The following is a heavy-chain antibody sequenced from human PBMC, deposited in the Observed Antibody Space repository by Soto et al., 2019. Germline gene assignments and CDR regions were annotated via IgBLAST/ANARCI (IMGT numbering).Heavy chain of an antibody. Sequence: QVKLVESGGGVVQPGRSLRLSCAASGYTFSSYAMQWVRQAPGKGLEWVAVISYDGSQKYNADSVKGRFIISRDNSENTVYLQTNTLRTEDTAVYYCARDMDRGSWHFGRIDCWGQGSAVTVS. CDR3: ARDMDRGSWHFGRIDC. CDR1: GYTFSSYA. CDR2: ISYDGSQK. J-gene: IGHJ4*02. V-gene: IGHV3-30-3*01. D-gene: IGHD2-2*03.